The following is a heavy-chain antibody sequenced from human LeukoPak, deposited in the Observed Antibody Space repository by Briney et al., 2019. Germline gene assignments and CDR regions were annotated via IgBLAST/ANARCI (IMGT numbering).Heavy chain of an antibody. CDR2: ISPGDSDA. Sequence: GESLKISCKGSGDSFTNHWIAWVRQMPGKGLEWMGIISPGDSDAGYNPSFQGHVTISVDKSISTAYLQWSSLRASDTAMYYCARRYCSGGICYYFDWWGQGTLVTVSS. CDR3: ARRYCSGGICYYFDW. J-gene: IGHJ4*02. V-gene: IGHV5-51*01. CDR1: GDSFTNHW. D-gene: IGHD2-15*01.